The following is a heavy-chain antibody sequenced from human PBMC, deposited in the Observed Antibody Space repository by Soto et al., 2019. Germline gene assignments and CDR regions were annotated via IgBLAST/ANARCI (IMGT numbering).Heavy chain of an antibody. J-gene: IGHJ6*02. CDR1: GRSITTYY. Sequence: PSDTLSLTCTVSGRSITTYYWSWIRQPPGKRLEWIGYIYYSGSTNYNPSLKSRVTISVDTSKNQFSLKLKSVTTADTAVYYCARGRQTPDVWGHGTTVT. CDR2: IYYSGST. CDR3: ARGRQTPDV. V-gene: IGHV4-59*01.